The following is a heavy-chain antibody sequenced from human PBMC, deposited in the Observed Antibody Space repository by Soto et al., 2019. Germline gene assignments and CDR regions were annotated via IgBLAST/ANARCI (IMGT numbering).Heavy chain of an antibody. J-gene: IGHJ5*02. Sequence: PSETLSLTCTVSSGSLSSGGYYWNWIRQHPVKVLEWIGYIYFTGITYSTPSLKSRVTLSVDTSKSQFSLELRSVTAADTAIYYCAIAPPYHKVNWFDLCGPGVLVTFSS. CDR2: IYFTGIT. CDR1: SGSLSSGGYY. CDR3: AIAPPYHKVNWFDL. V-gene: IGHV4-31*03.